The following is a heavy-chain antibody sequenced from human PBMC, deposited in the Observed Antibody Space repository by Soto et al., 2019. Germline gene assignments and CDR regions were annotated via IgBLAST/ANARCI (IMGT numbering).Heavy chain of an antibody. V-gene: IGHV3-30-3*01. J-gene: IGHJ6*02. CDR2: ISYDGSNK. CDR3: AIDTVEQQLTRIYYYYGMDV. D-gene: IGHD6-13*01. Sequence: PGGSLRLSCAASGFTFSSYAMHWVRQAPGKGLEWVAVISYDGSNKYYADSVKGRFTISRDNSKNTLYLQMNSLRAEDTAVYYCAIDTVEQQLTRIYYYYGMDVWGQGTTVTVSS. CDR1: GFTFSSYA.